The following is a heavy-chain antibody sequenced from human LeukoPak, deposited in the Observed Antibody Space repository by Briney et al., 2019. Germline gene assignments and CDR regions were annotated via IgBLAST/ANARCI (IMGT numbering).Heavy chain of an antibody. D-gene: IGHD3-22*01. CDR3: AKDREYYDPDLHNPNFDY. J-gene: IGHJ4*02. CDR1: GFTFSSYG. CDR2: IRYDGSNK. V-gene: IGHV3-30*02. Sequence: GGSLRLSCAASGFTFSSYGMHWVRQAPGKGLEWVAFIRYDGSNKYYADSVKGRFTISRDNSKNTLYLQMNSLRAEDTAVYYCAKDREYYDPDLHNPNFDYWGQGTLVTVSS.